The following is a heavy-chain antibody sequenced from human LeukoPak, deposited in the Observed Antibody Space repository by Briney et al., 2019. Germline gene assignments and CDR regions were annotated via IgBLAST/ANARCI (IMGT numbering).Heavy chain of an antibody. CDR3: ATSYYCGGDCPAPFDY. CDR1: GYTFTGYY. V-gene: IGHV1-2*02. D-gene: IGHD2-21*02. Sequence: ASVKVSCKASGYTFTGYYMHWVRQAPGQGLEWMGWINPNSGGTNYAQKFQGRVTMTRDTSISTAYMELSRLRSDDTAVYYCATSYYCGGDCPAPFDYWGQGTLVTVSS. J-gene: IGHJ4*02. CDR2: INPNSGGT.